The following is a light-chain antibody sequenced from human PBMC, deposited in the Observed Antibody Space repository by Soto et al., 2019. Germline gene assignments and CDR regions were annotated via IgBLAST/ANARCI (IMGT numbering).Light chain of an antibody. CDR3: QQRSKWPPI. CDR2: DAS. Sequence: EIVLTQSPATRSLSPGERATLSCRASQSVSSYLAWYQQKPGQAPRLLIYDASNRATGIPARFSGSGSGTDLTLTISSLEPEDFAVYYCQQRSKWPPIFGGGTKVDIX. CDR1: QSVSSY. V-gene: IGKV3-11*01. J-gene: IGKJ4*01.